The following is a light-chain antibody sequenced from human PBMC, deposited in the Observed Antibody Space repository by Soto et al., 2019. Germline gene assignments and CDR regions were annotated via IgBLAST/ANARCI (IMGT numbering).Light chain of an antibody. CDR3: QHYRSSPLT. Sequence: VLTQSPGTLSLSPGERATLFCRAGQSVSSGDLAWYQQKPGQAPRLLIYGASNRATGIPDRFSGSGSGTDLTLTISSLEPEDVAVYYCQHYRSSPLTFGGGAKVEIK. J-gene: IGKJ4*01. CDR1: QSVSSGD. V-gene: IGKV3-20*01. CDR2: GAS.